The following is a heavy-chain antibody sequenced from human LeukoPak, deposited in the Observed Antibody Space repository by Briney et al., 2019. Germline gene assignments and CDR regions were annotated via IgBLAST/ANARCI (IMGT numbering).Heavy chain of an antibody. D-gene: IGHD4-11*01. CDR1: GGTFSSYA. CDR2: IIPIFGTA. V-gene: IGHV1-69*13. CDR3: TRVEETATTAAIIRKYSYYYYYMDV. J-gene: IGHJ6*03. Sequence: SVKVSCKASGGTFSSYAISWVRQAPGQGLEWMGGIIPIFGTANYAQKFQGRVTITADESTGTAYMELSSLRSEDTAVYYCTRVEETATTAAIIRKYSYYYYYMDVWGKGNTVTVSS.